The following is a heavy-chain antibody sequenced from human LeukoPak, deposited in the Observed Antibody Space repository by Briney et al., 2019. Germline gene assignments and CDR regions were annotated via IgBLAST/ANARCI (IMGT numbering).Heavy chain of an antibody. J-gene: IGHJ2*01. CDR1: GGSISSYY. V-gene: IGHV4-59*01. Sequence: SETLSLTCTVSGGSISSYYWSWIREPLRRGLEWIGYTSYSGSTDYNPSLRSRVTLSVDTSKNQLSLKLSSVTAADTAVYYCGRRTSYDTLTGYTYWYFDLWGRGTLVTVSS. CDR3: GRRTSYDTLTGYTYWYFDL. CDR2: TSYSGST. D-gene: IGHD3-9*01.